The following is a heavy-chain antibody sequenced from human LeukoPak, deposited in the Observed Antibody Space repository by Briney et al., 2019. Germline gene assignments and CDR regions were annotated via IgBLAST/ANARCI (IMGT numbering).Heavy chain of an antibody. D-gene: IGHD3-10*01. V-gene: IGHV3-48*03. CDR1: GFTFSGYE. Sequence: GGSLRPSCEVSGFTFSGYEMNWVRQAPGKGLEWLSYISGGGETIYYTDSVRGRFTVSRDNAKNSLFLQMNSLRAEDSAVYYCAREQTFGEFDSWGQGTLVTVSS. CDR2: ISGGGETI. J-gene: IGHJ4*02. CDR3: AREQTFGEFDS.